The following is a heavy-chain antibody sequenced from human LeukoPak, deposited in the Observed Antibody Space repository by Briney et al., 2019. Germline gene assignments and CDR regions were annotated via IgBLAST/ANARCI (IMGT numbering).Heavy chain of an antibody. CDR2: ISSSGSTI. J-gene: IGHJ3*02. CDR1: GFTFSDYY. V-gene: IGHV3-11*01. D-gene: IGHD2-15*01. Sequence: GGSLRLSCAASGFTFSDYYMSWIRQAPGKGLEWVSYISSSGSTIYYADSVKGRFTISRDNAKNSLYLQMNSLIAEDTAVYYCARGYCSGGSCSPYGAFDIWGQGTMVTVSS. CDR3: ARGYCSGGSCSPYGAFDI.